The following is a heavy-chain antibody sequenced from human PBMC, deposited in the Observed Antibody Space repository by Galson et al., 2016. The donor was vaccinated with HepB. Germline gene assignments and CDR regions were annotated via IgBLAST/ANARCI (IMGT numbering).Heavy chain of an antibody. CDR3: ARDRHQETYRYYFDY. CDR1: GYSFTNYF. CDR2: INPRAGST. Sequence: SVKVSCKATGYSFTNYFIHWVRQAPGQGLEWMGVINPRAGSTTYAQKFRARVTLTMETSTSTAYMELNSLRSDDTAFYYCARDRHQETYRYYFDYWGQGTLVTVSS. V-gene: IGHV1-46*01. D-gene: IGHD1-14*01. J-gene: IGHJ4*02.